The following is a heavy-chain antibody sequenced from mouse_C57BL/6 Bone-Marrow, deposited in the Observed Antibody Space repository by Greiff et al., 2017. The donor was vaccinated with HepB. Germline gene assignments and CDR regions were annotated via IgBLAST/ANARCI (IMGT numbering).Heavy chain of an antibody. J-gene: IGHJ2*01. D-gene: IGHD2-5*01. Sequence: VQLQQPGAELVKPGASVKLSCKASGYTFTSYWMHWVKQRPGQGLEWIGMIHPNSGSTNYNEKFKSKATLTVDKSSSTAYMQLSSLTSEDSAVYYCAREGYSNSPGFGYWGQGTTLTVSS. V-gene: IGHV1-64*01. CDR2: IHPNSGST. CDR1: GYTFTSYW. CDR3: AREGYSNSPGFGY.